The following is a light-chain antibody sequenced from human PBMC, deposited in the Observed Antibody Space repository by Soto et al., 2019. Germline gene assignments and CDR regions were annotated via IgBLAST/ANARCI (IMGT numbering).Light chain of an antibody. CDR1: QSVSRNY. V-gene: IGKV3-20*01. CDR3: QQYGISPT. Sequence: DIVLSQSPGTLSLSPGERATLSCRSSQSVSRNYLAWYQQKPDQAPRLVIYDVSGRATGIPDRFSGSGSGTAFTLTISRLEPEDYAVYYYQQYGISPTFGQGTKLEIK. J-gene: IGKJ1*01. CDR2: DVS.